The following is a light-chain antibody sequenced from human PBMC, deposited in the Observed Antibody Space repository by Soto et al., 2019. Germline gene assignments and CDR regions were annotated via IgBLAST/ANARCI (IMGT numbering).Light chain of an antibody. J-gene: IGLJ3*02. Sequence: QSVLTQPPSVSAAPGQQVTISCSGSSSNIGSHFVSWYQQLPGSAPKLLIYENTKRPSGIPDRFSGSKSGTSATLGITGLQTGDEADYYCGTWDNSLSGGVFGGGTKL. V-gene: IGLV1-51*02. CDR1: SSNIGSHF. CDR3: GTWDNSLSGGV. CDR2: ENT.